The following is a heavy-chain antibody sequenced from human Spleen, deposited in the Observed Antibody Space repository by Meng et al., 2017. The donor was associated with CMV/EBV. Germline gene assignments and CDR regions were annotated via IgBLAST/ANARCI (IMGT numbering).Heavy chain of an antibody. CDR3: ARDPSGDYDFTGYCLDY. J-gene: IGHJ4*02. D-gene: IGHD2-2*03. Sequence: GESLKISCAASGFTFSSYAMSWVRQAPGKGLEWVSSISSSSSYIYYADSVKGRFTISRDNAKNSLYLQMIGLRAEDTAVYYCARDPSGDYDFTGYCLDYWGQGMLVTVSS. CDR2: ISSSSSYI. V-gene: IGHV3-21*01. CDR1: GFTFSSYA.